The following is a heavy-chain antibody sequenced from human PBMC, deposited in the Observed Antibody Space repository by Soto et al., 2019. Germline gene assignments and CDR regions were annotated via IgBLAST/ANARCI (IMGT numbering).Heavy chain of an antibody. J-gene: IGHJ6*02. D-gene: IGHD6-6*01. CDR3: ARWGAARTDYYYYYGMDV. Sequence: GGSLRLSCGVSGFTFSDYYMSWIRQAPGKGLEWASYISSSGSTIYYADSVKGRFTISRDNAKNSLYLQMNSLRAEDTAVYYCARWGAARTDYYYYYGMDVWGQGTTVTVSS. CDR1: GFTFSDYY. V-gene: IGHV3-11*01. CDR2: ISSSGSTI.